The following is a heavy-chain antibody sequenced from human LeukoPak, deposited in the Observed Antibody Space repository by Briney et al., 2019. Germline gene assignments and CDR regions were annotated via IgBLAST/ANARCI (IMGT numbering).Heavy chain of an antibody. CDR2: ISSSSSHI. D-gene: IGHD2-15*01. CDR3: ARDPTPRYCSGGSCYTHYGMDV. V-gene: IGHV3-21*01. Sequence: GGSLRLSCAASGFTFSSYTMNWVRQAPGKGLEWVSSISSSSSHIYYADSVKGRLTISRDNAKNALYLQMNSMRAEETAVYYGARDPTPRYCSGGSCYTHYGMDVWGQGTTVTVSS. J-gene: IGHJ6*02. CDR1: GFTFSSYT.